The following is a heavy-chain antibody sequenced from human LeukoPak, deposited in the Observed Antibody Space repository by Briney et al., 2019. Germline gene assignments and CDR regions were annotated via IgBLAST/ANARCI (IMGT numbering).Heavy chain of an antibody. CDR1: GGSISSSSYY. Sequence: PSETLSLTCTVSGGSISSSSYYWGWIRQPPGKGLEWIGSIYYSGSTYYNPSLKSRVTISVDTSKNQFSLKLSSVTAADTAVYYCARGMYSGSYKTSGAHNFDYWGQGTLVTVSS. CDR3: ARGMYSGSYKTSGAHNFDY. CDR2: IYYSGST. D-gene: IGHD1-26*01. J-gene: IGHJ4*02. V-gene: IGHV4-39*01.